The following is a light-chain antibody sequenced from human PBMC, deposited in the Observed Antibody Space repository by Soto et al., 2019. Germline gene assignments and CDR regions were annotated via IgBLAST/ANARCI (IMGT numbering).Light chain of an antibody. CDR1: NIGNKR. Sequence: SYELTQSPSVSVAPEKTATITCGGNNIGNKRVHWYRQKPGQAPVLLISYDSDRPSAIPERFSGSNSGNTATLTIRRVEAGDEADYYCQVWDIMTDNYVFGSGTKLTVL. V-gene: IGLV3-21*04. CDR3: QVWDIMTDNYV. CDR2: YDS. J-gene: IGLJ1*01.